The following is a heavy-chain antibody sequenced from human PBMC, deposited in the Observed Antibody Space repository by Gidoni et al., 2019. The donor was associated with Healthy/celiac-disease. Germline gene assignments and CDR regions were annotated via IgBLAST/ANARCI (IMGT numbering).Heavy chain of an antibody. D-gene: IGHD6-13*01. Sequence: EVQLLESGGGLVQPGGSLRLSCAASGFTFSIYAMSWVRQAPGKGLEWVSAISGSGGSTYYADSVKGRFTISRDNSKNTLYLQMNSLRAEDTAVYYCANQMGAIAAAYDYWGQGTLVTVSS. J-gene: IGHJ4*02. CDR3: ANQMGAIAAAYDY. CDR1: GFTFSIYA. V-gene: IGHV3-23*01. CDR2: ISGSGGST.